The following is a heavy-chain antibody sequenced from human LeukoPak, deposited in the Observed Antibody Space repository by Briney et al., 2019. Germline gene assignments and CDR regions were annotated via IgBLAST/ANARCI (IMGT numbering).Heavy chain of an antibody. Sequence: GGSLRLSCAASGFTFSSYAMHWVRQAPGKGLEWVAVISYDGSNKYYADSVKGRSTISRDNSKNTLYLQMNSLRAEDTAVYYCARDTAMVLGYYHYMDVWGKGTTVTVSS. CDR3: ARDTAMVLGYYHYMDV. CDR2: ISYDGSNK. CDR1: GFTFSSYA. J-gene: IGHJ6*03. D-gene: IGHD5-18*01. V-gene: IGHV3-30-3*01.